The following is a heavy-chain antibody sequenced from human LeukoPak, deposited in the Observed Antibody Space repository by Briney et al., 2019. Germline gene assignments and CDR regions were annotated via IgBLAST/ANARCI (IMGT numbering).Heavy chain of an antibody. J-gene: IGHJ4*02. Sequence: GGSLRLSCAASEFTFSSYWMSWVRLAPGKGLEWVANIKQDGGQIYYLDSVKGRFTVSRDNAKNSLYLQMNSLRAEDTAVYYCARLGARQMLEYWGQGTLVTVSS. D-gene: IGHD4-17*01. CDR3: ARLGARQMLEY. CDR2: IKQDGGQI. V-gene: IGHV3-7*01. CDR1: EFTFSSYW.